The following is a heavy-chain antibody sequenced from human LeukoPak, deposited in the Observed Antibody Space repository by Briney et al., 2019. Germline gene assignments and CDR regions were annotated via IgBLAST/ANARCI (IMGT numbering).Heavy chain of an antibody. CDR3: ARVALGYSYGSNDY. V-gene: IGHV4-4*02. CDR2: IYHSGST. Sequence: SGTLSLTCAVSGGSISSSNWWSWVRQPPGKGLEWIGEIYHSGSTNYNPSLKSRVTISVDKSKNQFSLKLSSVTAADTAVYYCARVALGYSYGSNDYWGQGTLVTVSS. J-gene: IGHJ4*02. D-gene: IGHD5-18*01. CDR1: GGSISSSNW.